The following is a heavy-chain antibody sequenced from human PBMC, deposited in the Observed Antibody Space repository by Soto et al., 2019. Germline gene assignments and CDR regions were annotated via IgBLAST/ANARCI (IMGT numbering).Heavy chain of an antibody. CDR2: ISSSGSTK. D-gene: IGHD1-26*01. Sequence: PGGSQRLSCAASGFTFRDYGMSWIRQAPGKGLEWVACISSSGSTKYYADSVKGRFTISRDNSKNTLYLQMNSLRAEDTAVYYCARVGTFSYYYYYMDVWGKGTTVTVSS. J-gene: IGHJ6*03. CDR1: GFTFRDYG. CDR3: ARVGTFSYYYYYMDV. V-gene: IGHV3-11*04.